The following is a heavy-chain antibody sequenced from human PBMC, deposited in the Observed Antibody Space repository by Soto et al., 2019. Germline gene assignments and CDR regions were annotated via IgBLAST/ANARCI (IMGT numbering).Heavy chain of an antibody. J-gene: IGHJ5*02. D-gene: IGHD1-7*01. CDR3: ARGNWNYVDWFDP. CDR2: IIPILGIA. Sequence: ASVKVSCKASGGTFSSYTISWVRQAPGQGLEWMGRIIPILGIANYAQKFQGRVTITADKSTSTAYMELSSLRSEDTAVYCCARGNWNYVDWFDPWGQGTLVTVS. CDR1: GGTFSSYT. V-gene: IGHV1-69*02.